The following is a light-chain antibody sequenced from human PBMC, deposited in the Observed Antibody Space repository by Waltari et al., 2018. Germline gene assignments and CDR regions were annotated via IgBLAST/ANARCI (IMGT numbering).Light chain of an antibody. CDR2: DAS. J-gene: IGKJ4*01. CDR1: QSVR. V-gene: IGKV3-20*01. CDR3: QQFDRSPPVT. Sequence: VLTQSPGTLSVSPGERATLSCRASQSVRLAWYQQKPGQAPRLLIHDASKRAAGIPDRFSDSGSGTDFTLTISRLEPEDFAVYYCQQFDRSPPVTFGGGTKVEIK.